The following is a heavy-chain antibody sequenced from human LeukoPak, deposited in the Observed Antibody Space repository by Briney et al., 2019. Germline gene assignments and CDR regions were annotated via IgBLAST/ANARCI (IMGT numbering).Heavy chain of an antibody. J-gene: IGHJ4*02. CDR1: GFTFSNAW. D-gene: IGHD2-21*02. CDR3: TTGPTYCGGDCYPHDY. V-gene: IGHV3-15*01. Sequence: GGSLRLSCAASGFTFSNAWMSWVRQAPGKGLEWVGRIKSKTDGETTDYAAPVKGRFTISRDDSKNTLYLQMNSLKTEDTAVYYCTTGPTYCGGDCYPHDYWGQGTLVTVSS. CDR2: IKSKTDGETT.